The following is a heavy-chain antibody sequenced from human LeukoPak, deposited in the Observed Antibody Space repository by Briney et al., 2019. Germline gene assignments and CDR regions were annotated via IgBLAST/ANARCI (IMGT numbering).Heavy chain of an antibody. CDR2: IGYDGSNK. CDR1: GFTFSSYG. Sequence: GGSLRLSCAASGFTFSSYGMHWVRQAPGKGLEWGAFIGYDGSNKYYADSVKGRFTIPRDNSKNTLYLQMNSLRVEDTAVYYCAKDQGGEQQPALDYWGQGTLVTVSS. V-gene: IGHV3-30*02. D-gene: IGHD6-13*01. J-gene: IGHJ4*02. CDR3: AKDQGGEQQPALDY.